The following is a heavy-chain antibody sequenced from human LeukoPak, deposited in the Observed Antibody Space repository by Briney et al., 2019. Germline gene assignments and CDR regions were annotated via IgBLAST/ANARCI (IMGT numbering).Heavy chain of an antibody. D-gene: IGHD1-26*01. CDR2: ISYDGSNK. CDR1: GFNISSYG. CDR3: AKGVVGATEYYFDY. J-gene: IGHJ4*02. Sequence: GGSLRLSCAASGFNISSYGMHWVRQAPGKGLEWVAVISYDGSNKYYADSVKGRFTISRDNSKNTLYLQMNSLRAEDTAVYYCAKGVVGATEYYFDYWGQGTLVTVSS. V-gene: IGHV3-30*18.